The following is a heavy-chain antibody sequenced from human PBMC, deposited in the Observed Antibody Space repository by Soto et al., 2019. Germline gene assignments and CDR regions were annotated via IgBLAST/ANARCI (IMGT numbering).Heavy chain of an antibody. CDR2: VRSKTDGGTT. CDR3: TTVVDNWNEHI. D-gene: IGHD1-20*01. V-gene: IGHV3-15*07. J-gene: IGHJ4*02. Sequence: EVQFVESGGGLVKPGGSLRLSCAASGFSFSNAWMNWVRQVPGKGLEWVGRVRSKTDGGTTDYAAPVKCRYTISRDDSKKTLYLQMNTLNTADTAVYYCTTVVDNWNEHIWGQGTLVTVSS. CDR1: GFSFSNAW.